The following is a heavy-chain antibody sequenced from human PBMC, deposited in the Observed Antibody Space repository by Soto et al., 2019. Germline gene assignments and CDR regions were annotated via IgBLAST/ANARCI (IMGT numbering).Heavy chain of an antibody. CDR3: ARDRRYYDSSGYYPDY. D-gene: IGHD3-22*01. Sequence: GGSLRLSCAASGFTFSSYSMNWVRQAPGKGLEWVSSISSSSSYIYYADSVKGRFTISRDNAKNSLYLQMNSLRAEDTAVYYCARDRRYYDSSGYYPDYWGQGTLVTVSS. CDR2: ISSSSSYI. CDR1: GFTFSSYS. V-gene: IGHV3-21*01. J-gene: IGHJ4*02.